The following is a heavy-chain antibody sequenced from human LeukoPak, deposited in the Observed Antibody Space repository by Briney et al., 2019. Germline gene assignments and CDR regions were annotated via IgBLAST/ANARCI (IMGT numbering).Heavy chain of an antibody. CDR2: IKQDGSEK. CDR1: GFTFSSYW. V-gene: IGHV3-7*01. CDR3: ARERGGYYDSSGYDNFDY. Sequence: PGGSLRLSCAASGFTFSSYWMSWVRQAPGKGLEWVANIKQDGSEKYYVDSVKGRLTISRDNAKNSLYLQMNSLRAEDTAVYYCARERGGYYDSSGYDNFDYWGQGTLVTVSS. J-gene: IGHJ4*02. D-gene: IGHD3-22*01.